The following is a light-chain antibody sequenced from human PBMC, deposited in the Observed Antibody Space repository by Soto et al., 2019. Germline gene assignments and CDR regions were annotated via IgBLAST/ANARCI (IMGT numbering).Light chain of an antibody. CDR1: SSDVGGYNY. Sequence: QSVLTQPASVSGSPGQSITISCTGTSSDVGGYNYVSWYQQHPGKAPKLMIYDVSNRPSGVSNRFSGSKSGNTASLTISGLQAEDEADYYCSSYTSSSPLFGTGTKVTVI. V-gene: IGLV2-14*01. CDR3: SSYTSSSPL. J-gene: IGLJ1*01. CDR2: DVS.